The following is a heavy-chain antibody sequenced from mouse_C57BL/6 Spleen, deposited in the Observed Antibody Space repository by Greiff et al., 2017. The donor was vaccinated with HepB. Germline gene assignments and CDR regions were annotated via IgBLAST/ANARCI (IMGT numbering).Heavy chain of an antibody. CDR2: IDPEDGET. J-gene: IGHJ3*01. CDR3: APSYYCGSSLAY. Sequence: VQLQQSGAELVKPGASVKLSCTASGFNFKDYYMHWVKQRTEQGLEWIGRIDPEDGETKYAPKFQGKATIPADTSSNTAYLQLSSLTSEDTAVYCCAPSYYCGSSLAYWGQGTLVTVSA. CDR1: GFNFKDYY. V-gene: IGHV14-2*01. D-gene: IGHD1-1*01.